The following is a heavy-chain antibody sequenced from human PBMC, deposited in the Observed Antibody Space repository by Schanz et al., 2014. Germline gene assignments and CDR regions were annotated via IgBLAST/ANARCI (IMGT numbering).Heavy chain of an antibody. CDR3: ARHGGIPYYPMDV. CDR2: ISYSGST. Sequence: VQLLESGGGLVQPGGSLRLSCAASGFNFNNFAMTWVRQAPGKGLEWIGYISYSGSTSFNPSLKSRLTMSVDTSKNQFSLRLSSVTAADTAVYYCARHGGIPYYPMDVWGQGTTVTVSS. V-gene: IGHV4-59*06. D-gene: IGHD3-16*01. J-gene: IGHJ6*02. CDR1: GFNFNNFA.